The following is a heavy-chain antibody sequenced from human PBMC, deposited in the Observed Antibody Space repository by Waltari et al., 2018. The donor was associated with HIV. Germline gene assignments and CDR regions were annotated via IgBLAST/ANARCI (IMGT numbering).Heavy chain of an antibody. V-gene: IGHV4-4*07. D-gene: IGHD4-4*01. J-gene: IGHJ4*02. CDR1: GGSISSYY. CDR3: ARERDYSNTRALDY. Sequence: QVQLQESGPGLVKPSATLSLTCTVSGGSISSYYRSGIRQPAGKGLEWIGRIYTSENTHYNPSLKSRVTMSVDTSKNQFSLKLSSVTAADTAVYYCARERDYSNTRALDYWGQGTLVTVSS. CDR2: IYTSENT.